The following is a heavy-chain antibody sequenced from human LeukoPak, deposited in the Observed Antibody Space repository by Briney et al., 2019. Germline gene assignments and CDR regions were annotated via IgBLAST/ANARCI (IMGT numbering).Heavy chain of an antibody. CDR3: ARDRSAAGIRGYYFDY. J-gene: IGHJ4*02. D-gene: IGHD6-13*01. Sequence: GGSLRLSCAGSGFTFRTSGMNWVRQAPGEGLELVSFIGTSSSDTYYADSVKGRFTISRDNAKDSLYLQMNSLRAEDTAVYYCARDRSAAGIRGYYFDYWGQGTLVTVSS. V-gene: IGHV3-21*05. CDR1: GFTFRTSG. CDR2: IGTSSSDT.